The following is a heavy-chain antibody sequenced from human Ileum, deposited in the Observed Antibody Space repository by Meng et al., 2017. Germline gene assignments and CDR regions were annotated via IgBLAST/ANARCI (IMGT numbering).Heavy chain of an antibody. CDR2: IIASNGNT. D-gene: IGHD6-13*01. CDR1: CYTFTSYG. J-gene: IGHJ4*02. V-gene: IGHV1-18*01. Sequence: QVQLVQSLSELKKPGASGKVSWKSSCYTFTSYGNRWVRQAPGKGIEWWGWIIASNGNTNYAQKLQGRVTMTTATSTSTAYMELRSLRSDDTAVYYCARLGVAAAGTFFDYWGQGTLVTVSS. CDR3: ARLGVAAAGTFFDY.